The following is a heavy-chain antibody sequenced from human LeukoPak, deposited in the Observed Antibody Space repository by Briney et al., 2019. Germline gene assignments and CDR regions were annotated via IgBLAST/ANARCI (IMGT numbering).Heavy chain of an antibody. V-gene: IGHV3-9*01. D-gene: IGHD3-10*01. Sequence: GRSLRLSCATSGFTFDDYAMHWVRQAPGKGLEWVSGISRNSGSIGYADSVKGRFTISRDNAKNSLYLQMNSLRAEDTAVYYCARVTYGSGTYGAFDYWGQGTLVTVSS. J-gene: IGHJ4*02. CDR3: ARVTYGSGTYGAFDY. CDR2: ISRNSGSI. CDR1: GFTFDDYA.